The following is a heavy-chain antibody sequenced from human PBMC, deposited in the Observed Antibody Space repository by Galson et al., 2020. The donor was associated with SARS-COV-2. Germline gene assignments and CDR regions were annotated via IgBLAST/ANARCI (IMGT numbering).Heavy chain of an antibody. CDR3: ARVGSRSGWKYYFDY. J-gene: IGHJ4*02. CDR2: INSDGSST. CDR1: GFTFSSSW. Sequence: TGESLRLSCAASGFTFSSSWMHWVRQAPGKGLVWVSRINSDGSSTSYADSVKGRFTISRDNAKNTLYLQMHSLRAEDTAVYYCARVGSRSGWKYYFDYWGQGTLVTVSS. D-gene: IGHD6-19*01. V-gene: IGHV3-74*01.